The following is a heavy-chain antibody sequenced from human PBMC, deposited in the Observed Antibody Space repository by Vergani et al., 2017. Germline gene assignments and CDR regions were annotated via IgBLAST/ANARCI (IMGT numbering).Heavy chain of an antibody. CDR3: ASIAARPYYYYYMDV. D-gene: IGHD6-6*01. CDR2: INSDGSST. Sequence: EVQLVESGGGLVQPGGSLRLSCAASGFTFSSYWMHWVRQAPGKGLVWVSRINSDGSSTSYADSVKGRFTISRDNAKNTLYLQMNSLRAEDTAVYYCASIAARPYYYYYMDVWGKGTTVTVSS. J-gene: IGHJ6*03. CDR1: GFTFSSYW. V-gene: IGHV3-74*01.